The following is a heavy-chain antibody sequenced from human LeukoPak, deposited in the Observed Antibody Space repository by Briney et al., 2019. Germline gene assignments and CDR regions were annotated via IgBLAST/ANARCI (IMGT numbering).Heavy chain of an antibody. CDR1: GYSFTSYW. CDR3: VRRRYCSAKACYAGFDGFDI. V-gene: IGHV5-51*01. D-gene: IGHD2-15*01. Sequence: GESLKISCKGSGYSFTSYWVGWVRQVPGKGLEWMGIIYPGDSDTRHRPSFEGQVTISADKSISTAYLQWSSLKASDTAIYYCVRRRYCSAKACYAGFDGFDIWGQGTMVTVSS. CDR2: IYPGDSDT. J-gene: IGHJ3*02.